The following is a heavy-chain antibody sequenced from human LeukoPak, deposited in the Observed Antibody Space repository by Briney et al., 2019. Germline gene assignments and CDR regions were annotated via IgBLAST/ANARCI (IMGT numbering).Heavy chain of an antibody. CDR1: GFTFSSYG. J-gene: IGHJ4*02. CDR3: AKATAYCGGDCYHEHISDFDY. D-gene: IGHD2-21*02. V-gene: IGHV3-23*01. CDR2: ISGSGGST. Sequence: GGSLRLSCAASGFTFSSYGMSWVRQAPGKGLEWVSAISGSGGSTYYADSVKGRFTISRDNSKNTLYLQMNSLRSEDTAVYYCAKATAYCGGDCYHEHISDFDYWGQGTLVTVSS.